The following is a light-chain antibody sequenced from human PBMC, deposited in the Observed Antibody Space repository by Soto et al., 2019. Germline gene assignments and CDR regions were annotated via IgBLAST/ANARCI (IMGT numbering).Light chain of an antibody. CDR3: SSYKSTSTPYV. CDR1: SSDIGSYNY. Sequence: QSVLTQPASVSGSPGQSITISCTGTSSDIGSYNYVSWYQQHPGKAPKLIIYDVTNRPAGISCRFSASKSGDTASLTISVLQADDEADYFCSSYKSTSTPYVFGTGTKSPS. CDR2: DVT. V-gene: IGLV2-14*03. J-gene: IGLJ1*01.